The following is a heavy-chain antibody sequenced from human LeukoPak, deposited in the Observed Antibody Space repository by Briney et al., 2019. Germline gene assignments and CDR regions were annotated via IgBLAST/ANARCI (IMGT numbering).Heavy chain of an antibody. CDR2: INPNSGGT. Sequence: ASVKVSCKASGYTFTGYYMHWVRQAPGQGLEWMGWINPNSGGTNYAQKFQGRVTMTRDTSISTAYMELSRLRSDDTAVYYCARDSLPRYSGYDYRLSWGQGTLVTVSS. CDR1: GYTFTGYY. J-gene: IGHJ5*02. CDR3: ARDSLPRYSGYDYRLS. V-gene: IGHV1-2*02. D-gene: IGHD5-12*01.